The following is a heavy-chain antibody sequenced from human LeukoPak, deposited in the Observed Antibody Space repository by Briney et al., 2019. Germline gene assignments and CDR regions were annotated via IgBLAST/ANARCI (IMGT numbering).Heavy chain of an antibody. V-gene: IGHV4-38-2*02. J-gene: IGHJ4*02. CDR3: ARTVSSLNFDY. D-gene: IGHD4-17*01. Sequence: PSETLSLTCTVSGYSISSGYYWGWIRQPPGKGLEWIGSIYHSGSTYYNPSLKSRVTISVDTSKNQFSLKLSSVTAADTAVYYCARTVSSLNFDYWGQGTLVTVSS. CDR2: IYHSGST. CDR1: GYSISSGYY.